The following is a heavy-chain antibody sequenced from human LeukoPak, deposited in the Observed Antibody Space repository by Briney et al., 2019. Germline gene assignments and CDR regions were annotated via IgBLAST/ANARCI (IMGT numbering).Heavy chain of an antibody. D-gene: IGHD6-13*01. Sequence: SETLSLTCTVSGGSISSSSYYWGWIRQPPGKGLEWIGSIYYSGSTYYNPSLESRVTISVDTSKNQFFLKFNPVTAADTAVYYCARVGDYSSSWYDLLYFDSWGPGTLVTVSS. J-gene: IGHJ4*02. CDR2: IYYSGST. CDR1: GGSISSSSYY. CDR3: ARVGDYSSSWYDLLYFDS. V-gene: IGHV4-39*07.